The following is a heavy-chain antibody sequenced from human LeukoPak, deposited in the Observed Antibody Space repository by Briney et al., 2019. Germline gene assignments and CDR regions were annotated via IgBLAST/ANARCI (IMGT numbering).Heavy chain of an antibody. J-gene: IGHJ4*02. D-gene: IGHD6-13*01. CDR1: GDSISSSTYY. CDR2: FYYSGST. V-gene: IGHV4-39*01. Sequence: SETLSLTCTVSGDSISSSTYYWGWIRQPPGKGLEWIGSFYYSGSTYYSPSLKSRVTMSVDTSENQFSLKLSSVTAADTAVYYCARHLSTAGALGIDYWGQGILVTVFS. CDR3: ARHLSTAGALGIDY.